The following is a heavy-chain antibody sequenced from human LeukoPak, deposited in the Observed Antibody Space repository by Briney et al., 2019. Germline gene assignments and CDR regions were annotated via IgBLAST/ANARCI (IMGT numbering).Heavy chain of an antibody. V-gene: IGHV3-30*18. CDR3: AKDRDDKGYYSYGMDV. Sequence: GGSLRLSCAASGFTFSSYGMHWVRQAPGKGLEWVAVISYDGSNKYYADSVKGRFTISRDNSKNTLYLQMNSLRAEDTAVYYCAKDRDDKGYYSYGMDVWGQGTTVTVSS. CDR1: GFTFSSYG. D-gene: IGHD1-1*01. CDR2: ISYDGSNK. J-gene: IGHJ6*02.